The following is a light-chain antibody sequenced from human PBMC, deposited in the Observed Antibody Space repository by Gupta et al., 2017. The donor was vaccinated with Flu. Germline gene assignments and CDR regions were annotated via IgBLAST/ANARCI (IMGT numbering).Light chain of an antibody. J-gene: IGLJ1*01. CDR1: NIGTQN. CDR3: QVWDSSSDHLYV. V-gene: IGLV3-21*02. Sequence: SYVMTQPPSVSVAPGQTATITCGRNNIGTQNVHWYQQKPGQAPELVVYDDSDRPSGIPERISGSNSGNTATMTIIRVEAGDEDDYYCQVWDSSSDHLYVFGTGTRVTV. CDR2: DDS.